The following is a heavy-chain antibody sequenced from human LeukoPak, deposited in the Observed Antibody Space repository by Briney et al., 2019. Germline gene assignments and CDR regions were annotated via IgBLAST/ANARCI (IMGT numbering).Heavy chain of an antibody. D-gene: IGHD4-17*01. CDR1: GGSISSSNW. J-gene: IGHJ5*01. CDR3: ARGFDYGDYWFDS. V-gene: IGHV4-4*02. CDR2: IYHSGST. Sequence: TSETLSLTCAVSGGSISSSNWWSWVRQPPGKGLEWIGEIYHSGSTNYNPSLKSRVTISMDTSKNQFSLKLSSVTAADTAVYFCARGFDYGDYWFDSWGQGSLVTVSS.